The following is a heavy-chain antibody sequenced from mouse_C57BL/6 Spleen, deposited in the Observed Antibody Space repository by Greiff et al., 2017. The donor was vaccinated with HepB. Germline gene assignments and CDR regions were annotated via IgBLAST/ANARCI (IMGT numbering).Heavy chain of an antibody. CDR3: ARGLRPYYYSMDY. CDR1: GYTFPDYY. D-gene: IGHD3-2*02. J-gene: IGHJ4*01. V-gene: IGHV1-26*01. Sequence: EVQLQQSGPELVKPGASVKISCKASGYTFPDYYMNWVKQSHGKSLEWIGDINPNNGGTSYNQKFKGKATLTVDKSSSTAYMELRSLTSEDSAVYYCARGLRPYYYSMDYWGQGTSVTVSS. CDR2: INPNNGGT.